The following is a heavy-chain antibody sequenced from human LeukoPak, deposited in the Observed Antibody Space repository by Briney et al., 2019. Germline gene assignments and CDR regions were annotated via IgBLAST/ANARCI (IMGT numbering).Heavy chain of an antibody. CDR1: GGSISSYY. J-gene: IGHJ3*02. CDR2: IYYSGST. D-gene: IGHD4-23*01. CDR3: ATLTGGDDAFDI. V-gene: IGHV4-59*01. Sequence: SETPSLTCTVSGGSISSYYWSWIRQPPGKGLEWIGYIYYSGSTNYNPSLKSRVTISVDTSKNRFSLKLSSVTAADTAVYYCATLTGGDDAFDIWGQGTMVTVSS.